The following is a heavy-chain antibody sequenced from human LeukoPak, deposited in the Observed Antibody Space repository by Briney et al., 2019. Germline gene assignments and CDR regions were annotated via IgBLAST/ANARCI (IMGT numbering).Heavy chain of an antibody. V-gene: IGHV1-18*01. Sequence: ASVKVSCKASGYTFTSYGISWVRQAPGQGLEWMGWISAYNGNTNYAQKLQGRVTMTTDTSTSTAYMELRSLRSDDTAVYHCARDPGGTGTIPTNWFDPWGQGTLVTVSS. CDR3: ARDPGGTGTIPTNWFDP. CDR2: ISAYNGNT. CDR1: GYTFTSYG. D-gene: IGHD1-1*01. J-gene: IGHJ5*02.